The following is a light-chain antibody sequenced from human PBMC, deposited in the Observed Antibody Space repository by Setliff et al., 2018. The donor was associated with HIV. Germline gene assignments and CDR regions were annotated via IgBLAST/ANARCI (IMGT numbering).Light chain of an antibody. Sequence: QSVLTQPASVSGSPGQSITISCTGSSSNIGAGYDVHWYQQLPGTAPKLLIYGNNNRPSGVPDRFSGSKSGTSASLAITGLQAEDEADYYCQSYDSSLSGYVFGTGTKVTVL. CDR2: GNN. J-gene: IGLJ1*01. CDR1: SSNIGAGYD. CDR3: QSYDSSLSGYV. V-gene: IGLV1-40*01.